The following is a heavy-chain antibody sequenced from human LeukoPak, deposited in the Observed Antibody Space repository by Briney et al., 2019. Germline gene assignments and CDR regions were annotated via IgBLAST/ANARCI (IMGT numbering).Heavy chain of an antibody. J-gene: IGHJ6*04. D-gene: IGHD3-10*01. CDR1: GFTFSDYY. CDR3: ARTTPGSVDV. V-gene: IGHV3-11*04. CDR2: ISSSGSGI. Sequence: KSGGSLRLSCAASGFTFSDYYMSWTRQAPGKGLEWLSYISSSGSGIFYADSVKGRFTMSRDNAKNSLYLQMNSLRAEDTAVYYCARTTPGSVDVWGKGTTVTVSS.